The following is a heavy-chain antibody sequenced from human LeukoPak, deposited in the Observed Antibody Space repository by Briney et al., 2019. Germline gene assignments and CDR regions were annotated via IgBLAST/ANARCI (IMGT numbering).Heavy chain of an antibody. V-gene: IGHV1-69*02. CDR3: ARIGALYGMDV. CDR2: IIPILGIA. D-gene: IGHD4-17*01. Sequence: SVKVSCRASGYTFTGYYMHWVRQAPGQGLEWMGRIIPILGIANYAQKFQGRVTITADKSTSTAYMELSSLRSEDTAVYYCARIGALYGMDVWGQGTTVTVSS. J-gene: IGHJ6*02. CDR1: GYTFTGYY.